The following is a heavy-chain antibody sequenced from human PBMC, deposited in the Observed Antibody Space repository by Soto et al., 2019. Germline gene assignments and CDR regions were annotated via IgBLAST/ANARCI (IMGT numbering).Heavy chain of an antibody. CDR3: ARGWLRDPWMY. CDR2: ISASSTYI. D-gene: IGHD5-12*01. Sequence: EVQLVESGGGLVKPGGSLRLSCAASGFIFSSYTMNWVRQAPGKGLEWVSSISASSTYIYYADSLKGRFTISRDKAYNSLYLQMNSLRAEDTAVYYCARGWLRDPWMYWGQGTRVTVSS. CDR1: GFIFSSYT. V-gene: IGHV3-21*01. J-gene: IGHJ4*02.